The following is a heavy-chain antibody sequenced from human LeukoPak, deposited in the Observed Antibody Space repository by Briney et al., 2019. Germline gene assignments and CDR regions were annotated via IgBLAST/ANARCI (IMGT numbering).Heavy chain of an antibody. V-gene: IGHV4-31*03. CDR1: GGSISSGGSY. CDR3: AGSYTEYYFDY. J-gene: IGHJ4*02. CDR2: IYYSGST. Sequence: PSQTLSLTCTVSGGSISSGGSYWSWIRQHPGKGLEWIGYIYYSGSTYYNPSLKSRVTISGDTSKNQFSLRLSSVTAADTAVYYCAGSYTEYYFDYWGQGTLVTVSS. D-gene: IGHD1-26*01.